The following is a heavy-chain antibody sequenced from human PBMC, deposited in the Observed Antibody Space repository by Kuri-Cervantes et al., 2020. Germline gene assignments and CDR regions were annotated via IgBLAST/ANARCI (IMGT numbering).Heavy chain of an antibody. V-gene: IGHV5-51*01. CDR1: GYDFLNSW. D-gene: IGHD2-21*02. CDR3: ARTPEAKGDLDY. J-gene: IGHJ4*02. CDR2: VWPSGSDT. Sequence: GESLKISCKGSGYDFLNSWTGWVRQMPGKGLEWMGIVWPSGSDTQYSPSFQGQVTISADKSISTAYLQWSSLKASDTAMYYCARTPEAKGDLDYWGQGTLVTVSS.